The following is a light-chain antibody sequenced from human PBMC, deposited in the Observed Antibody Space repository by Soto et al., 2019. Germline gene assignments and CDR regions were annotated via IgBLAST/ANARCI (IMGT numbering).Light chain of an antibody. CDR3: GPWDANSSAYV. J-gene: IGLJ1*01. V-gene: IGLV1-51*02. Sequence: QSALTQPPSVSAAPGQKVTISCSGDTSNTLHNFVSWYQQLPGAAPKLLIYEDNKRPSGIPDRFSGSKFGTSVTLAITGLQTGDEADYYCGPWDANSSAYVFGTGTKVTVL. CDR2: EDN. CDR1: TSNTLHNF.